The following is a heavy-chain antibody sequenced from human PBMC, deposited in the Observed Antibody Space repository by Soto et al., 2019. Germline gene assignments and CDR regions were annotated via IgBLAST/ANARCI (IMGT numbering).Heavy chain of an antibody. V-gene: IGHV1-18*01. CDR2: ISAYNGNT. J-gene: IGHJ4*02. CDR3: ARVLRYFDWLPRGVDY. Sequence: QVQLVQSGAEVKKPGASVKVSCKASGYTFTSYGISWVRQAPGQGLEWMGWISAYNGNTNYAQKLQGRVTMTTDTSTSKAYMELRSLRSDDTAVYYCARVLRYFDWLPRGVDYWGQGTLVTVSS. D-gene: IGHD3-9*01. CDR1: GYTFTSYG.